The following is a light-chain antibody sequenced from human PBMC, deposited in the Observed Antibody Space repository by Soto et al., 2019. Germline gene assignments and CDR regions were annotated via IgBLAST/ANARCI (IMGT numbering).Light chain of an antibody. CDR2: AAS. Sequence: DIQMTQSPSSLSASVGDRVTITCRASQSISSYLNWYQQKPGKAPKILIYAASSLQSGVPSRFSGSGSGTDFTLTISSLQPEDFATYYFQQSYSTLFTFGPGTKVDIK. CDR1: QSISSY. CDR3: QQSYSTLFT. V-gene: IGKV1-39*01. J-gene: IGKJ3*01.